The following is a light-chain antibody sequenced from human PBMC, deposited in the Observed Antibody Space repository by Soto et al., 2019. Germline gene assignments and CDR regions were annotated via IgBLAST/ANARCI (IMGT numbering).Light chain of an antibody. CDR2: AAS. CDR1: QGISSY. Sequence: AIRMTQSPSSLSASTGDRVTITCRASQGISSYLAWYQQKPGKAPKLLIYAASTLQSGVPSRFSGSGSGTDFILTISCLQSEDFATYYCQQYYSYLPLTFGGGTKVEIK. CDR3: QQYYSYLPLT. V-gene: IGKV1-8*01. J-gene: IGKJ4*01.